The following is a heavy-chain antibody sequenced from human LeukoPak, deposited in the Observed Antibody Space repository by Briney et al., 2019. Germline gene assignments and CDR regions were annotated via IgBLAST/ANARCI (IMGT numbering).Heavy chain of an antibody. J-gene: IGHJ5*02. CDR3: ARVPSSSDWFDT. CDR2: IIPIFGTA. Sequence: SVKVSCKASGGTFSSYAISWVRQAPGQGLEWMGRIIPIFGTANYAQKFQGRVTITTDESTSTAYMELSSLRSEDTAVYYCARVPSSSDWFDTWGQGTLVTVSS. V-gene: IGHV1-69*05. D-gene: IGHD6-13*01. CDR1: GGTFSSYA.